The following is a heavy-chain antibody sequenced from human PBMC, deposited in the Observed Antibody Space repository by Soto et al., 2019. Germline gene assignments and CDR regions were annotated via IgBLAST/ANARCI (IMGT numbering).Heavy chain of an antibody. CDR1: GFTFSSYA. CDR3: ARDRGRSGWYGKRDYYYYGMDV. Sequence: QAGGSLRLSCAASGFTFSSYAMHWVRQAPGKGLEWVAVISYDGSNKYYADSVKGRFTISRDNSKNTLYLQMNSLRAEDTAVYYCARDRGRSGWYGKRDYYYYGMDVWGQGTTVTVSS. V-gene: IGHV3-30-3*01. D-gene: IGHD6-19*01. J-gene: IGHJ6*02. CDR2: ISYDGSNK.